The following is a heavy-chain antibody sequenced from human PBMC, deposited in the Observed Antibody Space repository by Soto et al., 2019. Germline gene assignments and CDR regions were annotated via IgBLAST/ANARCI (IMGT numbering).Heavy chain of an antibody. J-gene: IGHJ5*02. Sequence: GESLKISCKGSGYNFSNYWIAWVRHMSGKGLEWMGIIHPGDSDTRYSPSFQGQVTISADKYISTAYLQWSSLKASDNAMYYCARNGRDYYDSSRLGGSGFDPRRKGTLVTVSS. CDR1: GYNFSNYW. V-gene: IGHV5-51*01. CDR2: IHPGDSDT. D-gene: IGHD3-22*01. CDR3: ARNGRDYYDSSRLGGSGFDP.